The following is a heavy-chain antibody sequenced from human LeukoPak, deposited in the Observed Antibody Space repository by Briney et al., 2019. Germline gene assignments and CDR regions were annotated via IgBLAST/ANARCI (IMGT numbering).Heavy chain of an antibody. CDR1: GFTFSSSA. V-gene: IGHV3-23*01. D-gene: IGHD3-10*01. Sequence: PGGSLRLSCAASGFTFSSSAMSWVRQAPGKGLEWVSNISGSGSGGSTYYADSVKGRFTISRDNSKNTLYLQMNSLRADDTAVYYCAKRGWNWYFDLWGRGSLVTVSS. J-gene: IGHJ2*01. CDR2: ISGSGSGGST. CDR3: AKRGWNWYFDL.